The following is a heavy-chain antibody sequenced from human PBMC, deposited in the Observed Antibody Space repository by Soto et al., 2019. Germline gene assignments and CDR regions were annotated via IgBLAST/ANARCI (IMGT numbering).Heavy chain of an antibody. CDR3: ARVVAAAPVYYGMDV. V-gene: IGHV1-18*01. J-gene: IGHJ6*02. D-gene: IGHD2-15*01. CDR1: GFTFVIYG. Sequence: QVQLVQSGAEVKTPGASVKVSCKASGFTFVIYGITWVRQAPGQGLEWMGWINPYNGNTNYAQKFQGRVTMTTDTSTTTGYMELRSLRSDDTAVYYCARVVAAAPVYYGMDVWGQGTTVTVSS. CDR2: INPYNGNT.